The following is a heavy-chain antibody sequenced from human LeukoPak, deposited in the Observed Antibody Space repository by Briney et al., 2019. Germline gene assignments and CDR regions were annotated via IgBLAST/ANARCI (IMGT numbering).Heavy chain of an antibody. V-gene: IGHV3-23*01. CDR3: AKDLIVVAAPTLY. J-gene: IGHJ4*02. D-gene: IGHD2-15*01. CDR1: GFTFSTYA. Sequence: PGGSLRLSCAASGFTFSTYAMSWVRQAPGKGLEWVSAVSGSGGSTYYADSVKGRFTISRDNSKNTLYLQINSLRAEDTAVYYCAKDLIVVAAPTLYWGQGTLVTVSS. CDR2: VSGSGGST.